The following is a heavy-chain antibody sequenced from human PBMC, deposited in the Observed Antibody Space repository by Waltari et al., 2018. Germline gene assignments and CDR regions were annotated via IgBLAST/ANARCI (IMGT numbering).Heavy chain of an antibody. CDR3: ARRGGGFLYSSGDSDC. D-gene: IGHD6-25*01. J-gene: IGHJ4*02. CDR2: IYSGVTT. V-gene: IGHV3-53*01. Sequence: EVQLVESGGGLIQPGGSLRLSCAASGFTVSSNYLSWVRQTPGKGLECVSVIYSGVTTYYTDSVKGRFTISRDNSKNTWYLKRNSRRVEETAVYYCARRGGGFLYSSGDSDCWGQGTLVTVSS. CDR1: GFTVSSNY.